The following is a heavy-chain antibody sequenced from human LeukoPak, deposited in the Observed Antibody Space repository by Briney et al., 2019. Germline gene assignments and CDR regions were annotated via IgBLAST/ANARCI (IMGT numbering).Heavy chain of an antibody. CDR1: GFTFSSYG. CDR3: ARDHVEYCSSTSCYLSYYYYYMDV. J-gene: IGHJ6*03. D-gene: IGHD2-2*01. Sequence: GGSLRLSCAASGFTFSSYGMSWVRQAPGKGLEWVSAISGSGGSTYYADSVKGRFTISRDNAKNSLYLQMNSLRAEDTAVYYCARDHVEYCSSTSCYLSYYYYYMDVWGEGTTVTVSS. V-gene: IGHV3-23*01. CDR2: ISGSGGST.